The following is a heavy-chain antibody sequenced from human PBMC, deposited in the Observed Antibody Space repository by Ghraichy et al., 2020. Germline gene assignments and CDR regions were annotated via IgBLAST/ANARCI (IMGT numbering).Heavy chain of an antibody. CDR1: GFTFSSYA. V-gene: IGHV3-23*01. Sequence: GGSQRLSCAASGFTFSSYAMSWVRQAPGKGLEWVSAISGRGGRTYYEDSVKGRFTITRDNSKNTLDLQMNSRRAEDTDVYYCAKDVYPYQLLNVGYYYGMDVWGQGTTVTVSS. D-gene: IGHD2-2*01. CDR2: ISGRGGRT. CDR3: AKDVYPYQLLNVGYYYGMDV. J-gene: IGHJ6*02.